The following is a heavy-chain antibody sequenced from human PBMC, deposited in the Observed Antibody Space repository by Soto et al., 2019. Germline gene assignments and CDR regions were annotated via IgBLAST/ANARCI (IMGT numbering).Heavy chain of an antibody. CDR3: ARVKDYYYYGMDV. CDR1: GFTFSSYG. V-gene: IGHV3-33*01. CDR2: IWYDGSNK. Sequence: GSLRLSCAASGFTFSSYGMHWVRQAPGKGLEWVAVIWYDGSNKYYADSVNGRFTISRDNSKNTLYLQMNSLRAEDTAVYYCARVKDYYYYGMDVWGQGTTVTVSS. J-gene: IGHJ6*02.